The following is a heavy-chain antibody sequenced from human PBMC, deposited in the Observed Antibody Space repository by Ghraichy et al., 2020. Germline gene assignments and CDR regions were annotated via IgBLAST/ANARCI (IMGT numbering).Heavy chain of an antibody. CDR1: GFTFSNAW. CDR3: TTAVGSIVVVRSRFYYYGMDV. D-gene: IGHD3-22*01. Sequence: GGSLRLSCAASGFTFSNAWMSWVRQAPGKGLEWVGRIKSKTDGGTTDYAAPVKGRFTISRDDSKNTLYLQMNSLKTEDTAVYYCTTAVGSIVVVRSRFYYYGMDVWGQGTTVTVSS. CDR2: IKSKTDGGTT. V-gene: IGHV3-15*01. J-gene: IGHJ6*02.